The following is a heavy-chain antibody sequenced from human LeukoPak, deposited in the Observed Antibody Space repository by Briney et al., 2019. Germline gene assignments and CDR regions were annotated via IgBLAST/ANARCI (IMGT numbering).Heavy chain of an antibody. Sequence: GGSLRLSCATSGFTFSSYTMSWVRQAPGKGLELVASTNQDGSEKYHVDSVKGRFTISRDNDKNSLYLQMNSLRAEDTAVYYCARDPGFSAFDIWGQGAVVTVSS. CDR2: TNQDGSEK. CDR3: ARDPGFSAFDI. J-gene: IGHJ3*02. V-gene: IGHV3-7*01. CDR1: GFTFSSYT.